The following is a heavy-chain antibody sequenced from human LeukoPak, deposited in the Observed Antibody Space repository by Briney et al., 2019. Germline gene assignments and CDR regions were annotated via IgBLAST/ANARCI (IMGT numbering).Heavy chain of an antibody. D-gene: IGHD1-14*01. J-gene: IGHJ5*02. CDR1: GFTFSDYY. V-gene: IGHV3-11*01. CDR3: AREATVSPTSRTGWFDP. Sequence: GGSLRLSCAASGFTFSDYYMSWIRQAPGKGLEWVSYISSNGSTIYYADSVKGRFTISRDNAKNSLYLQMNSLRAEDTAVYYCAREATVSPTSRTGWFDPWGQGTLVTVSS. CDR2: ISSNGSTI.